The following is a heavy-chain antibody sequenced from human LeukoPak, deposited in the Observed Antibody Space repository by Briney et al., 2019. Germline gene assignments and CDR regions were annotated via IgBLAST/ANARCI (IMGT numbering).Heavy chain of an antibody. Sequence: PSETLSLTCTVSGGSISSYYWSWIRQPPGKGLEWIGYIYYSGSTNYNPSLKSRVTISVDTSKNQFSLKLSSVTAADTAVYYCARKLVGAPYYFDYWGQGTLVTVSS. J-gene: IGHJ4*02. V-gene: IGHV4-59*01. CDR2: IYYSGST. CDR1: GGSISSYY. CDR3: ARKLVGAPYYFDY. D-gene: IGHD1-26*01.